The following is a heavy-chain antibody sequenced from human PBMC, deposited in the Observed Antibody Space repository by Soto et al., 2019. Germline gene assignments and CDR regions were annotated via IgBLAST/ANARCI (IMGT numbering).Heavy chain of an antibody. CDR2: INHLETT. J-gene: IGHJ4*02. V-gene: IGHV4-30-2*01. D-gene: IGHD1-26*01. CDR3: ARGGGSDSFDY. Sequence: LSLTCTVSGASITYGGYSWSWIRQTPGKGLEWIGYINHLETTFYNPSFESRLSLSIDRAKNQFSLNLNSMSAADRAVYFCARGGGSDSFDYWGQGSLVTVSS. CDR1: GASITYGGYS.